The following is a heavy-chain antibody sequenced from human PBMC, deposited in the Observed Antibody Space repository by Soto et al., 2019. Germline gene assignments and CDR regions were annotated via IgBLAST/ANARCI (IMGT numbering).Heavy chain of an antibody. J-gene: IGHJ6*02. CDR1: GFGFNGYD. Sequence: EVQLVESGGGLVQPGGSLRLSCAASGFGFNGYDMHWVRQAPGKNLEWVAAISTAGDTYYLGSVKGRFTISREDAKTSLTRQMNSLRVGDTAVYYCARGGGRFTGVDVWGQGTTVTVSS. V-gene: IGHV3-13*01. D-gene: IGHD5-12*01. CDR3: ARGGGRFTGVDV. CDR2: ISTAGDT.